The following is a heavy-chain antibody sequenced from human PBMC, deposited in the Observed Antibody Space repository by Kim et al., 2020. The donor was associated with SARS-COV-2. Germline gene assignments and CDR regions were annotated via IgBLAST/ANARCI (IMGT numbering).Heavy chain of an antibody. Sequence: GESLKISCKGSGYSFTSYWISWVRQMPGEGLEWMGRIDPSDSYTNYSPSFQGHVTISADKSISTAYLQWSSLKASDTAMYYCANGDAYYYYGMDVWGQGTTVTVSS. V-gene: IGHV5-10-1*01. D-gene: IGHD4-17*01. CDR2: IDPSDSYT. J-gene: IGHJ6*02. CDR1: GYSFTSYW. CDR3: ANGDAYYYYGMDV.